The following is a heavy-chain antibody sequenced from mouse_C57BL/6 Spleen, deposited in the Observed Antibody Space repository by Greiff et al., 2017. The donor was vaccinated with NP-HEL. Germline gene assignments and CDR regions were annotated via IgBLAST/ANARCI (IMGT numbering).Heavy chain of an antibody. J-gene: IGHJ3*01. V-gene: IGHV1-69*01. CDR3: ARRDGSSYPQFAY. CDR1: GYTFTSYW. Sequence: QVQLQQPGAELVMPGASVKLSCKASGYTFTSYWMHWVKQRPGQGLEWIGEIDPSDSYTNYNQKFKGKSTLTVDKSSSTAYMQLSSLTSEDSAVYYCARRDGSSYPQFAYWGQGTLVTVSA. CDR2: IDPSDSYT. D-gene: IGHD1-1*01.